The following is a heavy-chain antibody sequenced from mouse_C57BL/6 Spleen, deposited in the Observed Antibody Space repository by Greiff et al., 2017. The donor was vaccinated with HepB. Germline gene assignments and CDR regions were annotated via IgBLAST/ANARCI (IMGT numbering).Heavy chain of an antibody. CDR1: GYTFTEYT. Sequence: QVQLKESGAELVKPGASVKLSCKASGYTFTEYTIHWVKQRSGQGLEWIGWFYPGSGSIKYNEKFKDKATLTADKSSSTVYMELSRLTSEDSAVYFCARHASTVVAEGYFDYWGQGTTLTVSS. CDR2: FYPGSGSI. J-gene: IGHJ2*01. CDR3: ARHASTVVAEGYFDY. D-gene: IGHD1-1*01. V-gene: IGHV1-62-2*01.